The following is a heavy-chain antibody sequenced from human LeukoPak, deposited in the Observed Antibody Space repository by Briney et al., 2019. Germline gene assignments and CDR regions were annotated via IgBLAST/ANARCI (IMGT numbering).Heavy chain of an antibody. D-gene: IGHD3-10*01. J-gene: IGHJ4*02. CDR3: AKRNLWVVRYYFDY. V-gene: IGHV3-23*01. Sequence: GGSLRLSCAASGFTFSSYAMSWVRQAPGKGLKWVSAISGSGGSTYYADSVKGRFTISRDNSKNTLYLQMNNLRAEDTAVYYCAKRNLWVVRYYFDYWGQGTLVTVSS. CDR1: GFTFSSYA. CDR2: ISGSGGST.